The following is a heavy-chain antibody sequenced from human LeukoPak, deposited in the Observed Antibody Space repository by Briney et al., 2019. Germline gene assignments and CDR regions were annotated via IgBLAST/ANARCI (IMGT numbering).Heavy chain of an antibody. D-gene: IGHD2-2*01. CDR1: GYTLTSYD. CDR3: ARGFRYCSSTSCSFYYFDY. CDR2: MNPNSGNT. J-gene: IGHJ4*02. Sequence: ASVKVSCKASGYTLTSYDINWVRQATGQGLEWMGWMNPNSGNTGYAQKFQGRVTMTRNTSISTAYMELSSLRSEDTAVYYCARGFRYCSSTSCSFYYFDYWGQGTLVTVSS. V-gene: IGHV1-8*01.